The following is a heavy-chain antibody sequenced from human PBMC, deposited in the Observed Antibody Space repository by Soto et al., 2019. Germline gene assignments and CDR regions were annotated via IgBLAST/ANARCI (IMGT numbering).Heavy chain of an antibody. J-gene: IGHJ3*02. D-gene: IGHD2-21*02. CDR1: RFTFSTYS. V-gene: IGHV3-48*01. CDR3: AREVMTSPDAFDI. Sequence: GGSLRLSCAASRFTFSTYSMNWVRQAPGKGLEWVSYISSSSSIIYYADFVKGRFTISRDNAQNSLYLQMNSLRAEDTAVYYCAREVMTSPDAFDIWGQGTMVTVSS. CDR2: ISSSSSII.